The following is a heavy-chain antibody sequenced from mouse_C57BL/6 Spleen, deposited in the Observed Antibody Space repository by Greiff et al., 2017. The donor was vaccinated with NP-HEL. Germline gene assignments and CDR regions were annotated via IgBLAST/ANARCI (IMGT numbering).Heavy chain of an antibody. CDR2: IYPSDSET. V-gene: IGHV1-61*01. Sequence: VQLQQPGAELVRPGSSVKLSCKASGYTFTSYWMDWVKQRPGQGLEWIGNIYPSDSETHYNQKFKDKATLTVDKSSSTAYMQLSSLTSEDSAVYYCARGYGNWYFDVWGTGTTVTVSS. CDR3: ARGYGNWYFDV. CDR1: GYTFTSYW. J-gene: IGHJ1*03. D-gene: IGHD2-1*01.